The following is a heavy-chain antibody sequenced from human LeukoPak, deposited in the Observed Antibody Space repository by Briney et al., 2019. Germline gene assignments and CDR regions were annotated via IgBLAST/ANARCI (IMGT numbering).Heavy chain of an antibody. CDR2: IYTSGST. D-gene: IGHD6-6*01. Sequence: PSETLSLTCTVSGGSISSYYWSWIRQPPGKGLEWIGYIYTSGSTNYNPSLKSRVTISVDTSKNQFSLKLSSVTAADTAVYYCARLLRHSIAARIGWNWFDPWGQGTLVTVSS. CDR3: ARLLRHSIAARIGWNWFDP. CDR1: GGSISSYY. J-gene: IGHJ5*02. V-gene: IGHV4-4*09.